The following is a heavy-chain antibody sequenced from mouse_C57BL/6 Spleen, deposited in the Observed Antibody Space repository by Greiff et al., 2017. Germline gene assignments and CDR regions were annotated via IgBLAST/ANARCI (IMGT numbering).Heavy chain of an antibody. V-gene: IGHV1-55*01. CDR2: IYPGSGST. D-gene: IGHD4-1*01. CDR3: AREETGTFDY. Sequence: VQLQQPGAELVKPGASVKMSCKASGYTFTSYWITWVKQRPGQGLEWIGDIYPGSGSTNYNEKFKSKATLTGDTSSSTADMQLSSLTSEDSAVYYWAREETGTFDYWGQGTTLTVSS. CDR1: GYTFTSYW. J-gene: IGHJ2*01.